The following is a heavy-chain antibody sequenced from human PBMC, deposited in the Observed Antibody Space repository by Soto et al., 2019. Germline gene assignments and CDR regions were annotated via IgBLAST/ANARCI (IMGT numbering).Heavy chain of an antibody. V-gene: IGHV3-21*02. CDR3: VRDFGWYFRSGYMDV. CDR1: GVDFRSYS. Sequence: EVQLVESGGGLVEPGGSLRLSCAASGVDFRSYSMNWVRRAPGKGLEWVSSINADSSYIYYAHSLRGRFTISRDNAKDSLYLQMNSLRAEDTAVYYCVRDFGWYFRSGYMDVWGDGATVTVSS. D-gene: IGHD3-3*01. CDR2: INADSSYI. J-gene: IGHJ6*03.